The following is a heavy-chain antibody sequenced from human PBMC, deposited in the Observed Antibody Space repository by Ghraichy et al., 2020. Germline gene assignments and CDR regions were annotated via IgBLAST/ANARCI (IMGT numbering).Heavy chain of an antibody. CDR2: IYTSGST. V-gene: IGHV4-4*07. D-gene: IGHD1-26*01. Sequence: GSLSLTCTVSGGSISSYYWSWIRQPAGKGLEWIGRIYTSGSTNYNPSLKSRVTMSVDTSKNQFSLRLSSVTAADTAVYYCARDKREWESNWFDPWGQGTLVSVSS. CDR1: GGSISSYY. J-gene: IGHJ5*02. CDR3: ARDKREWESNWFDP.